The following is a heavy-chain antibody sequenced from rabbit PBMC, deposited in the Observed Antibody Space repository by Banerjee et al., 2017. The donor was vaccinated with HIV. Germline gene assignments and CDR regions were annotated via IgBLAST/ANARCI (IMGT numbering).Heavy chain of an antibody. J-gene: IGHJ4*01. D-gene: IGHD6-1*01. CDR1: GFSFSGSYW. V-gene: IGHV1S45*01. Sequence: QEQLEESGGGLVKPGASLTLTCTASGFSFSGSYWMCWVRQAPGKGLEWIACVHGGSSGNTYYGSWAKGRFTISKTSSTTVTLQMTSLTDADTATYFCASSAAGYAGYGYASLWGQGTLVTVS. CDR2: VHGGSSGNT. CDR3: ASSAAGYAGYGYASL.